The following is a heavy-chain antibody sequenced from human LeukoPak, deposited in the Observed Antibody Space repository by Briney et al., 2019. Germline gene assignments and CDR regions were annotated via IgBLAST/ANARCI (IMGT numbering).Heavy chain of an antibody. CDR3: ARRYCYGGSCYFAHDY. J-gene: IGHJ4*02. Sequence: SETLSLTCTVSGGSINGYYWTWIRQPPGEGLDWIGYIYYSGSTKYNPSLKSRVTISVDTSKNQFSLKLSSVTAADTAVYYCARRYCYGGSCYFAHDYWGQGTLVTVSS. CDR1: GGSINGYY. CDR2: IYYSGST. V-gene: IGHV4-59*08. D-gene: IGHD2-15*01.